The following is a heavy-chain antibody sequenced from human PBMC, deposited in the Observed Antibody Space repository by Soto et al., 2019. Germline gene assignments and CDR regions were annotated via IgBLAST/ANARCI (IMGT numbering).Heavy chain of an antibody. CDR1: GGSISSYY. J-gene: IGHJ4*02. CDR3: GRHNFYDFWSGYYLDY. Sequence: SETLSLTCTVSGGSISSYYWSWIRQPPGKGLEWIGYIYYSGSTNYNPSLKSRVTISVDTSKNQFSLKLSSVTAADTAVYYCGRHNFYDFWSGYYLDYWGQGTLVTVS. V-gene: IGHV4-59*08. D-gene: IGHD3-3*01. CDR2: IYYSGST.